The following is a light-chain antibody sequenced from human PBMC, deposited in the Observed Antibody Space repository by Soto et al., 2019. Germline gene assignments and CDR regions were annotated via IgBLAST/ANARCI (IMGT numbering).Light chain of an antibody. Sequence: QSVLTQSHSASGTPGQRVTISCSGSSSNIGSNNVYWYHQFPGTAPKLLIYRNNQRPSGVPDRFSGSKSGTTASLAISGLRSEDEGDYYCAAWDDSLSAVVFGGGTQLTVL. CDR2: RNN. CDR1: SSNIGSNN. CDR3: AAWDDSLSAVV. V-gene: IGLV1-47*01. J-gene: IGLJ3*02.